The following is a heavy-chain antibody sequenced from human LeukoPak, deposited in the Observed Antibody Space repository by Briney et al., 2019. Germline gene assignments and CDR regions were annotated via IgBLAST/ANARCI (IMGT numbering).Heavy chain of an antibody. J-gene: IGHJ4*02. Sequence: ASVKVSCKASGYTFTGQFIHWLRQAPGEGLEWMGWIDPPSGVPHYAQKFQDTVTLTRDTSTGTAYMELHRLQSDDTAVYYCARSGFSTGFYLDFWGQGTLISLSS. D-gene: IGHD6-19*01. CDR3: ARSGFSTGFYLDF. V-gene: IGHV1-2*02. CDR1: GYTFTGQF. CDR2: IDPPSGVP.